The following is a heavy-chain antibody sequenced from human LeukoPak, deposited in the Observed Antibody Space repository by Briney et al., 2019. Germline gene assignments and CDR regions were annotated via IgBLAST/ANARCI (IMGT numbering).Heavy chain of an antibody. V-gene: IGHV3-30*03. CDR2: ISYDGSNK. CDR3: ARGGGSYYQFDY. CDR1: GFTFSNNA. J-gene: IGHJ4*02. D-gene: IGHD1-26*01. Sequence: GGSLRLSCAASGFTFSNNAMHWVRQAPGKGLEWVALISYDGSNKHYADSVKGRFTISRDNAKNSLYLQMNSLRAEDTAVYYCARGGGSYYQFDYWGQGTLVTVSS.